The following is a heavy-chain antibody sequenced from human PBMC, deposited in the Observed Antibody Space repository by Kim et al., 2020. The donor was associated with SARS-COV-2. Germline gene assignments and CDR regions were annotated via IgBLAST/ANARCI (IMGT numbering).Heavy chain of an antibody. CDR1: GYTFTSYG. D-gene: IGHD6-19*01. Sequence: ASVKVSCKASGYTFTSYGISWVRQAPGQGLEWMGWISAYNGNTNYAQKLQGRVTMTTDTSTSTAYMELRSLRSDDTAVYYCASLGYSSGWLRRLYGSYYYYGMDVWGQGTTVTVSS. CDR2: ISAYNGNT. V-gene: IGHV1-18*01. J-gene: IGHJ6*02. CDR3: ASLGYSSGWLRRLYGSYYYYGMDV.